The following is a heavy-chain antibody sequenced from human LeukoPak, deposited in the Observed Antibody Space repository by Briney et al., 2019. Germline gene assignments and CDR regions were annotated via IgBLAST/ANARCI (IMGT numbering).Heavy chain of an antibody. J-gene: IGHJ6*02. V-gene: IGHV1-18*01. Sequence: ASVKVSCKASGYTFTHYGISWVRQAPGQGLEWLGWISAYNGNTNYAQKFQGRVTMTTDTPTSTAYMELRSLRSDDTAVYYCARGYSSGWYLYYYGMDVWGQGTTVTVSS. CDR1: GYTFTHYG. CDR2: ISAYNGNT. CDR3: ARGYSSGWYLYYYGMDV. D-gene: IGHD6-19*01.